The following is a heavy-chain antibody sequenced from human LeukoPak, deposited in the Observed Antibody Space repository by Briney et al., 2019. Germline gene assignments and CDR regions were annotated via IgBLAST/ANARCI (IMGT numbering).Heavy chain of an antibody. J-gene: IGHJ3*02. Sequence: ASVKVSCKASGYTFTGYYMHWVRQAPGQGLEWMGWINPNSGGTNYAQKFQGRVTMTRDTSISTAYMELSRPRSDDTAVYYCARGVEMATTNAFDIWGQGTMVTVSS. V-gene: IGHV1-2*02. CDR3: ARGVEMATTNAFDI. CDR1: GYTFTGYY. D-gene: IGHD5-24*01. CDR2: INPNSGGT.